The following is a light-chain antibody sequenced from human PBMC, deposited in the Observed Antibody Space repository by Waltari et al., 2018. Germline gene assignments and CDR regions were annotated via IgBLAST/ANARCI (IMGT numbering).Light chain of an antibody. CDR1: QDISNS. CDR2: AAS. Sequence: DIQMTQSPSSLSASVGDRVTITCRASQDISNSLAWYQQKPGKVHNLLISAASTLQSGVPSRFSGSGSGTEFTLTIGSLQPEDVATYYCQKYNSVPYTFGQGTKLEIK. V-gene: IGKV1-27*01. CDR3: QKYNSVPYT. J-gene: IGKJ2*01.